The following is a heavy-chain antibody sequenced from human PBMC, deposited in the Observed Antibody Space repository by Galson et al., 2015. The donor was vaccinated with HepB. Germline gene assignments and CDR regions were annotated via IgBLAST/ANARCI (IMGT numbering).Heavy chain of an antibody. D-gene: IGHD2/OR15-2a*01. Sequence: SLRLSCAASGFTFNTYSMNWVRQAPGKGLEWVSSISSSSSYINYAGSVKGRFTISRDDAKKSLYLQMNSLRAEDTAVYYCSCDPQNYFWRSFDYWGQGTLVTVSS. CDR2: ISSSSSYI. CDR3: SCDPQNYFWRSFDY. J-gene: IGHJ4*02. V-gene: IGHV3-21*01. CDR1: GFTFNTYS.